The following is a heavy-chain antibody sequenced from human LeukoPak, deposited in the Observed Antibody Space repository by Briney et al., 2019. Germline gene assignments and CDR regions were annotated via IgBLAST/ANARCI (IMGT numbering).Heavy chain of an antibody. Sequence: ASVKVSCKASGYTFTGYYVHWVRQAPGQGLEWMGWINPNSGGTNYARKFQGRVTMTRDTSISTAYMELSRLRSDDTAVYYCALSTTGSEGFDYWGQGTLVTVSS. CDR1: GYTFTGYY. J-gene: IGHJ4*02. CDR2: INPNSGGT. V-gene: IGHV1-2*02. CDR3: ALSTTGSEGFDY. D-gene: IGHD4-17*01.